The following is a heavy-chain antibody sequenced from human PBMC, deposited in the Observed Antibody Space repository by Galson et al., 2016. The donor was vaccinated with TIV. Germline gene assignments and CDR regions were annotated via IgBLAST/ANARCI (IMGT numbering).Heavy chain of an antibody. D-gene: IGHD3-16*02. J-gene: IGHJ6*02. CDR2: ISGGGGST. CDR3: AKGPGSYPYHYYGVDV. Sequence: LRLSCAASGFTFSIFAMTWVRQAPGMGLEWVSAISGGGGSTYYADSVKGRFTISRDNSKNTLFLQMNSLRAEDRAVYYCAKGPGSYPYHYYGVDVWGQGTTVTV. V-gene: IGHV3-23*01. CDR1: GFTFSIFA.